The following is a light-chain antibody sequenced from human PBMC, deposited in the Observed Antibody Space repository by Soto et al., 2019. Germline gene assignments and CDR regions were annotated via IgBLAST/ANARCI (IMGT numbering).Light chain of an antibody. CDR3: QQRFNWPRFT. J-gene: IGKJ2*01. CDR2: GAS. CDR1: QSVSSTY. Sequence: EIVLTQSPGTLSLSPGERATLSCRASQSVSSTYLAWYQQKPGQAPRLLIYGASNRATGIPDRFSGSGSGTDFTLTISRLEPEDFAVYYCQQRFNWPRFTFGQGTKLEIK. V-gene: IGKV3D-20*02.